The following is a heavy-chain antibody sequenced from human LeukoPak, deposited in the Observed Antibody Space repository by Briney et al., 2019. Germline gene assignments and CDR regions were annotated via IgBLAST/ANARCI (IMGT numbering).Heavy chain of an antibody. J-gene: IGHJ3*02. CDR2: TSSSGITI. D-gene: IGHD4-17*01. CDR3: ATPYGVYVSGRDAFDI. V-gene: IGHV3-48*03. Sequence: GGSLRLSCAASGFTFSSYEMNWVRQAPGKGREWGSYTSSSGITIYYADSVKGRVTISRDNAKNSLYLQMNSLRAEDTAVYYCATPYGVYVSGRDAFDIWGEGTMVTVSS. CDR1: GFTFSSYE.